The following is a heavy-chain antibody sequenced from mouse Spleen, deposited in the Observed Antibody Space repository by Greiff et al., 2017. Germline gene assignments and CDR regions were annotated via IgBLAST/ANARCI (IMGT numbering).Heavy chain of an antibody. V-gene: IGHV5-9-3*01. J-gene: IGHJ2*01. D-gene: IGHD2-3*01. CDR2: ISSGGSYT. CDR1: GFTFSSYA. CDR3: ARQGWSSFDY. Sequence: EVKLMESGGGLVQPGGSLKLSCAASGFTFSSYAMSWVRQTPEKRLEWVATISSGGSYTYYPDSVKGRFTISRDNAKNTLYLQMSSLRSEDTAMYYCARQGWSSFDYWGQGTTLTVSS.